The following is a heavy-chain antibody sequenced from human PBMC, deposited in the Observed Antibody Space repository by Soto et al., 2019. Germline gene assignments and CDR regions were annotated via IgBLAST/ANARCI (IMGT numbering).Heavy chain of an antibody. CDR3: ARDWGGEGTFDY. J-gene: IGHJ4*02. D-gene: IGHD3-16*01. V-gene: IGHV3-21*01. CDR1: GFTFSSYS. CDR2: ISSSSSYI. Sequence: EVQLVESGGGLVKPGGSLRLSCAASGFTFSSYSMNWVRQAPGKGLEWVSSISSSSSYIYYADSVKGRFTISRDNAKKSLYLQINSLRAEDTAVYYCARDWGGEGTFDYWGQGTLVTVSS.